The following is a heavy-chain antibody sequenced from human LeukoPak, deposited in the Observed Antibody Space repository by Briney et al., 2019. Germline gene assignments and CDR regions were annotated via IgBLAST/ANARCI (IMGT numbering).Heavy chain of an antibody. J-gene: IGHJ4*02. CDR1: GFTFSSYE. D-gene: IGHD1-26*01. CDR3: ASRGGSYQFDY. V-gene: IGHV3-48*03. Sequence: GGSLRLSCAAPGFTFSSYEMNWVRQAPGKGLEWVSYISTGGSTIYYADSVKGRFTISRDNAKNSLYLQMNSLRAEDTAVYYCASRGGSYQFDYWGQGTLVTVSS. CDR2: ISTGGSTI.